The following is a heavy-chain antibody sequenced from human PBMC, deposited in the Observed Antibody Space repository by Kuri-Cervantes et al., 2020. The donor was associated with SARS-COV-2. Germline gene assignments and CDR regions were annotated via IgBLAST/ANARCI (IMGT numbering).Heavy chain of an antibody. V-gene: IGHV1-46*01. Sequence: ASVKVSCKASRYSLTKNFPQWVRQAPGQGLEWMGIIKPSGGSTSYAQKFQGRVTMTRDTSTSTVYMELSSLRSEDTAVYYCARMGWGYCSGGSCHYYYYYMDVWGKGTTVTVSS. J-gene: IGHJ6*03. CDR3: ARMGWGYCSGGSCHYYYYYMDV. D-gene: IGHD2-15*01. CDR2: IKPSGGST. CDR1: RYSLTKNF.